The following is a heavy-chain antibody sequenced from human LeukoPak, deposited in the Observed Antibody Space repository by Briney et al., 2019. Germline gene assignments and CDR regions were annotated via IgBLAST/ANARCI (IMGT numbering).Heavy chain of an antibody. CDR2: INPNSGGT. Sequence: ASVKVSCKASGYTFTGYYMHWVRQAPGQGLEWMGRINPNSGGTNYAQKFQGRVTMTRDTSISTAYMELSRLRSDDTAVYYRAFQRDYYYDSSGYYSHWGQGTLVTVSS. CDR1: GYTFTGYY. J-gene: IGHJ4*02. V-gene: IGHV1-2*06. D-gene: IGHD3-22*01. CDR3: AFQRDYYYDSSGYYSH.